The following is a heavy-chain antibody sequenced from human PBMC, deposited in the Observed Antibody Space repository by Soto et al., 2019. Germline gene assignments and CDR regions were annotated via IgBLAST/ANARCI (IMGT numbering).Heavy chain of an antibody. J-gene: IGHJ4*02. Sequence: SDTLSLTCTVSGGSISSYYWSWIRQPPGKGLEWIGYIYYSGRTNYNQSIKSRVTITVDTSKNQFSLKLSSVTAADIAVYYCARRLGSAADYWGQGTLVTVSS. D-gene: IGHD2-15*01. V-gene: IGHV4-59*08. CDR1: GGSISSYY. CDR2: IYYSGRT. CDR3: ARRLGSAADY.